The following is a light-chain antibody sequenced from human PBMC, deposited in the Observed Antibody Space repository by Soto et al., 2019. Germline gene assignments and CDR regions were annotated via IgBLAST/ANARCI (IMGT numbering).Light chain of an antibody. Sequence: DIQMTQSPSSLSASVGDRVTITCHASQDISNYLNWYQQKPGKAPKLLIYAASNLETGVPSRFSGSGSGTHFTFTISCLQPEDIATYYCQQYANPIFTFGPGTTVEIK. CDR1: QDISNY. CDR3: QQYANPIFT. V-gene: IGKV1-33*01. CDR2: AAS. J-gene: IGKJ3*01.